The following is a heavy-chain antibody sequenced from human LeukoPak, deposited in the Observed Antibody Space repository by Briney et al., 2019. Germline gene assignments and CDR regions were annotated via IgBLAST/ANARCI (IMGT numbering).Heavy chain of an antibody. J-gene: IGHJ4*02. CDR1: GDSFSSYY. D-gene: IGHD3-22*01. V-gene: IGHV4-4*07. Sequence: SETLSLTCSVSGDSFSSYYWGWIRQSAGKGLEWIGHIYTSVSTNYNPSLKSRVTMSIDTSKNQFSLNLSSVTAADTAVYYCTRSVAYYDSTGYYYYFDCWGQGTLVTVSS. CDR3: TRSVAYYDSTGYYYYFDC. CDR2: IYTSVST.